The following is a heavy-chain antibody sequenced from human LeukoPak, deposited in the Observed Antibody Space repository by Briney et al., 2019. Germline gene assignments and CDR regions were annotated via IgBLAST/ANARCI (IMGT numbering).Heavy chain of an antibody. J-gene: IGHJ4*02. D-gene: IGHD5-18*01. V-gene: IGHV3-9*01. CDR1: GFTFHDYA. CDR3: TKDSVAMVTTSDY. Sequence: GGSLRLSCAASGFTFHDYAMHWVRHAPGKGLEWVSGISWNSGIIGYADSVKGRFTTSRDNAKNSLYLQMNSLRPEDTALYYCTKDSVAMVTTSDYWGQGTLVTVSS. CDR2: ISWNSGII.